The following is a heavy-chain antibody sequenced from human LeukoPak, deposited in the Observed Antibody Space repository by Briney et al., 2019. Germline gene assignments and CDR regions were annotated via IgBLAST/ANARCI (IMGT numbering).Heavy chain of an antibody. J-gene: IGHJ4*02. CDR2: ISYDGSNK. D-gene: IGHD3-10*01. V-gene: IGHV3-30*04. CDR1: GFTFSSYA. Sequence: GRSLRLSCAASGFTFSSYAMHWVRQAPGKGLGWVAVISYDGSNKYYADSVKGRFTISRDNSKNTLYLQMNSLRAEDTAVYYCARDRSLWFFDYWGQGTLVTVSS. CDR3: ARDRSLWFFDY.